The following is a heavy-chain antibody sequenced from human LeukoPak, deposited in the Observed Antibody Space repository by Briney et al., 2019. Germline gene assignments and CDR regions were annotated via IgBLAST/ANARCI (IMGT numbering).Heavy chain of an antibody. V-gene: IGHV1-3*01. J-gene: IGHJ6*02. D-gene: IGHD3-22*01. Sequence: ASVKVSCKASGYTFTSYAMHWVRQAPGQRLEWMGWINAGNGNTKYSQKFQGRITITRDTSASTACMELSSLRSEDTAVYYCARRYYYYDTSGYNYYYYGMDVWGQGTTVTVSS. CDR2: INAGNGNT. CDR1: GYTFTSYA. CDR3: ARRYYYYDTSGYNYYYYGMDV.